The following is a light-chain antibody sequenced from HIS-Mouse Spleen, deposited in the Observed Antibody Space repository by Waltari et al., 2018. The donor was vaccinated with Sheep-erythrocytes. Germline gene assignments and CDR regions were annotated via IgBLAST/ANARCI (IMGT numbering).Light chain of an antibody. CDR1: SSDVGRYNY. CDR2: EVS. V-gene: IGLV2-8*01. J-gene: IGLJ3*02. Sequence: QSALTQPPSASGSPGQSVTISCTGTSSDVGRYNYVSWYQQHPGKAPKLMIYEVSKRPSGVPARFSGSKSGNTASLTVSGLQAEDEADYYCSSYAGSNNWVFGGGTKLTVL. CDR3: SSYAGSNNWV.